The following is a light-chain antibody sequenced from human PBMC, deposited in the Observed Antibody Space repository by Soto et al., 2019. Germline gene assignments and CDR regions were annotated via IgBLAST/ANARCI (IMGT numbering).Light chain of an antibody. J-gene: IGKJ1*01. CDR3: PQRQSWPRT. Sequence: EIVLTQSPATLSSSPGETATLSCRASQYVGSRLAWYQHKPGQAPRLLIYYMSKRATGIPARFSGSGSGTDFTLTISSLAPDDFAIYYCPQRQSWPRTFGQGTKVDIK. CDR2: YMS. V-gene: IGKV3-11*01. CDR1: QYVGSR.